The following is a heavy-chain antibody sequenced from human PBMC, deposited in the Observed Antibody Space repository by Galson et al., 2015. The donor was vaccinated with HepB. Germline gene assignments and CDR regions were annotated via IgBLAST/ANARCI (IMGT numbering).Heavy chain of an antibody. V-gene: IGHV3-23*01. J-gene: IGHJ4*02. CDR1: GFTFSSYA. CDR3: AKDWMMIVVVPLVDY. CDR2: ISGSGGST. D-gene: IGHD3-22*01. Sequence: SLRLSCAASGFTFSSYAMSWVRQAPGKGLEWVSAISGSGGSTYYADSVKGRFTISRDNSKNTLYLQMNSLRAEDTAVYYCAKDWMMIVVVPLVDYWGQGTLVTVSS.